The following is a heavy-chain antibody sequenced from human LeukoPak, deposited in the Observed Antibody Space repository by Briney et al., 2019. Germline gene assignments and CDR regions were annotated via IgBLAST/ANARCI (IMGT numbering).Heavy chain of an antibody. CDR2: ISYDGSNK. J-gene: IGHJ3*02. CDR1: GFSFSDYG. CDR3: ARARGYNWNDVGDAFDI. D-gene: IGHD1-1*01. V-gene: IGHV3-30*19. Sequence: PGESLRLSCGASGFSFSDYGMHWVRQAPGKGLEWVAVISYDGSNKYYADSVKGRFTISRDNSKNTLYLQMNSLRAEDTAVYYCARARGYNWNDVGDAFDIWGQGTMVTVSS.